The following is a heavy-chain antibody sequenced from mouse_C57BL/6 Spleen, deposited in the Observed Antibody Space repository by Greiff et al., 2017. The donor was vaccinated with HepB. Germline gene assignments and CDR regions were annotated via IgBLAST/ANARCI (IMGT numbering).Heavy chain of an antibody. CDR3: ARRAIWVLAY. V-gene: IGHV5-6*02. D-gene: IGHD1-2*01. Sequence: EVKLMESGGDLVKPGGSLKLSCAASGFTFSSYGMSWVRQTPDKRLEWVATISSGGSYTYYPDSVKGRFTISRDNAKNTLYLQMSSLKSEDTAMYYCARRAIWVLAYWGQGTLVTVSA. J-gene: IGHJ3*01. CDR2: ISSGGSYT. CDR1: GFTFSSYG.